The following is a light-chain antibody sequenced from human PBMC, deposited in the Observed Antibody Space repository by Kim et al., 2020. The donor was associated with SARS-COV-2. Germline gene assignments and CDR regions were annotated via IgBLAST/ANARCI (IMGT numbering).Light chain of an antibody. CDR3: QAWDRTTVV. V-gene: IGLV3-1*01. Sequence: SVSPGQTASITCSGDKLGNKYACWYQQKPGQTPVLVIYQDSKRPSGIPERFSGSNSGNPTTLTISGTQAMDEADYYCQAWDRTTVVFGEGTQLPVL. J-gene: IGLJ2*01. CDR1: KLGNKY. CDR2: QDS.